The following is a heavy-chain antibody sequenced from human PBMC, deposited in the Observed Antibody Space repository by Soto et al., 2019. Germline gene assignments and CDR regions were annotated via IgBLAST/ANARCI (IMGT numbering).Heavy chain of an antibody. J-gene: IGHJ4*02. CDR2: TYYRSKWYA. CDR3: ARYTSSWYLEY. V-gene: IGHV6-1*01. CDR1: GHSVSNNSAV. D-gene: IGHD2-2*01. Sequence: SRSLALICALSGHSVSNNSAVWHGIRPSPTGGLEWLGRTYYRSKWYADYAASVKSRITINPDTSKNQFSLHLNSVTPDDPAVYYCARYTSSWYLEYWGQGTMVTVSS.